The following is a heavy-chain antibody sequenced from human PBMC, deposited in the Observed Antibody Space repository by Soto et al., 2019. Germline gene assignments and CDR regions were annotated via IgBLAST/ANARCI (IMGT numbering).Heavy chain of an antibody. CDR1: GGSISSGGYS. V-gene: IGHV4-30-2*01. CDR2: IYHSGST. CDR3: ARVGSLVYFDY. Sequence: SETLSLTCAVSGGSISSGGYSWSWIRQPPGKGLEWIGYIYHSGSTYYNPSLKSRVTISVDRSKNQFSLKLSSVTAADTAVYYCARVGSLVYFDYWGQGTLVTVSS. J-gene: IGHJ4*02. D-gene: IGHD3-10*01.